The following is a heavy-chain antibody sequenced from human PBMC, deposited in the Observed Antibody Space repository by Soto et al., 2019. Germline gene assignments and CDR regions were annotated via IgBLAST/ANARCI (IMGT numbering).Heavy chain of an antibody. J-gene: IGHJ4*02. V-gene: IGHV4-59*01. CDR2: IYYSGST. CDR1: GGSISSYY. CDR3: ARDGGSGWYYFDY. D-gene: IGHD6-19*01. Sequence: SETLSLTCTVSGGSISSYYWSWIRQPPGKGLEWIGYIYYSGSTNYNPSLKSRVTISVDTSKNQFSLKLSSVTAADTAVYYCARDGGSGWYYFDYWGQGTLVTVSS.